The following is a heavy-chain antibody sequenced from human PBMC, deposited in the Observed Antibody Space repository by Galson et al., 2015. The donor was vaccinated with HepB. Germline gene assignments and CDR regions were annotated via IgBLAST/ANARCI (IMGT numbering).Heavy chain of an antibody. V-gene: IGHV5-51*01. J-gene: IGHJ4*02. CDR1: GYSFTTYW. Sequence: QSGAEVKKPGESLKISCKGSGYSFTTYWIGWVRQVPGKGLEWMGNIFPGDSDTRYSPSFQGQVTISVDKSISTAYLQWSSLKASDTAMFYCVRLAVPGTWTYSDYWGQGTLVTVSS. CDR3: VRLAVPGTWTYSDY. CDR2: IFPGDSDT. D-gene: IGHD6-19*01.